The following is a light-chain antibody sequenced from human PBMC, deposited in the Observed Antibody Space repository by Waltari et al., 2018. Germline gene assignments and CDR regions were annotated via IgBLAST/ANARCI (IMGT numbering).Light chain of an antibody. J-gene: IGLJ1*01. Sequence: QSALTQPASVSGSPGQSITISCTGTSSDVGGYNYVSWYQQDPGKAPKLMIHDVSNRPSGVSNRFSGSQSGNTASLTISGLQAEDEADYYCSSYTSSSTHVFGTGSKVTVL. CDR2: DVS. V-gene: IGLV2-14*01. CDR3: SSYTSSSTHV. CDR1: SSDVGGYNY.